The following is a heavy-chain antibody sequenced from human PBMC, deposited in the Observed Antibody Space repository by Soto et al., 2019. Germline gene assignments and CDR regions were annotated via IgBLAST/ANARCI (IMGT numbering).Heavy chain of an antibody. D-gene: IGHD3-10*01. CDR2: INPSVGST. V-gene: IGHV1-46*01. CDR1: GYTFTTYN. CDR3: ARAGAGHFDS. Sequence: QVQLVQSGAEVRKPGASVKVSCKASGYTFTTYNMHWVRQAPGQGLEWMGVINPSVGSTSYAQKFQXTVXRXTDTATSTVYMELSSLRSEDTAVYYCARAGAGHFDSWGQGTLVTVSS. J-gene: IGHJ4*02.